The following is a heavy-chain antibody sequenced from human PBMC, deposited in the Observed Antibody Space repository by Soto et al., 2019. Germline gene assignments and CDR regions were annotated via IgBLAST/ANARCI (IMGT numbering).Heavy chain of an antibody. D-gene: IGHD2-15*01. CDR1: GGSFSGYY. J-gene: IGHJ4*02. V-gene: IGHV4-34*01. CDR3: ASQRVVVAATLIYFDY. CDR2: INHSGST. Sequence: PSETLSLTCAVYGGSFSGYYWSWIRQPPGKGLEWIGEINHSGSTNYNPSLKSRVTISVDTSKNQFSLKLSSVTAADTAVYYCASQRVVVAATLIYFDYWGQGTLVTVSS.